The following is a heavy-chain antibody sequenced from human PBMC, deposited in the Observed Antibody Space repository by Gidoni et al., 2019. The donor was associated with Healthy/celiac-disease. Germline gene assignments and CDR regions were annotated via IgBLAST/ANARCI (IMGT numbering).Heavy chain of an antibody. V-gene: IGHV4-31*03. CDR3: ARGPTAVIPYFDY. CDR2: IYYSGST. Sequence: QLQLQESGPGLVKPSSPLHLPCTGSGGSIRSRGYYWTWIRQHPGKGLEWIGYIYYSGSTYYNPSLKSRVTISVDTSKNQFSLKLSSVTAADTAVYYCARGPTAVIPYFDYWGQGTLVTVSS. D-gene: IGHD4-17*01. J-gene: IGHJ4*02. CDR1: GGSIRSRGYY.